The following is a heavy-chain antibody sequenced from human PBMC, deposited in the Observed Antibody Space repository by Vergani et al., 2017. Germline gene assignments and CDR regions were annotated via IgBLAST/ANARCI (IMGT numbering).Heavy chain of an antibody. Sequence: QVQLQESGPGLVKPSQTLSLTCTVSGGSISSGGYYWSWIRQHPGKGLEWIGYIYYSGSTYYNPSLKSRVTISVDTPKNQFSLKLSSVTAAETAVYYCAIKFYYYDSSGYYMGAIDYWGQGTLVTVSS. D-gene: IGHD3-22*01. J-gene: IGHJ4*02. CDR2: IYYSGST. CDR1: GGSISSGGYY. V-gene: IGHV4-31*03. CDR3: AIKFYYYDSSGYYMGAIDY.